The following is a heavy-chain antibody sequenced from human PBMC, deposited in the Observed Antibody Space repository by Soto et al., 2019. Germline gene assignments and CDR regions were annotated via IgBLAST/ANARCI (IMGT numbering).Heavy chain of an antibody. CDR1: GGTFSSYA. Sequence: GASVKVSCKVSGGTFSSYAISWVRQAPGQGLEWMGGIIPIFGTANYAQKFQGRVTITADESTSTAYMELSSLRSEDTAVYYCARVGRTGWFRRAFDIWGQGTMVTVSS. V-gene: IGHV1-69*13. J-gene: IGHJ3*02. D-gene: IGHD6-19*01. CDR3: ARVGRTGWFRRAFDI. CDR2: IIPIFGTA.